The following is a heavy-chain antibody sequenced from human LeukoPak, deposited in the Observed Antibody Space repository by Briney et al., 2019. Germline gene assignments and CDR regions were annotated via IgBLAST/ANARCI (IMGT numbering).Heavy chain of an antibody. V-gene: IGHV1-2*02. Sequence: ASVKVSCKASGYTFTGYYMHWVPQAPGQGLERMGWINPNSGGTNYAQKFQGRVTMTRDTSISTAYMELSRLRSDDTAVYYCARDYYSGYRNWFDPWGQGTLVTVSS. CDR1: GYTFTGYY. CDR2: INPNSGGT. CDR3: ARDYYSGYRNWFDP. D-gene: IGHD2/OR15-2a*01. J-gene: IGHJ5*02.